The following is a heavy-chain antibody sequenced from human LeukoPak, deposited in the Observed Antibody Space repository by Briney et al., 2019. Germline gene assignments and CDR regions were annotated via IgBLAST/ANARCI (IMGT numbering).Heavy chain of an antibody. CDR2: IYHSGST. V-gene: IGHV4-38-2*02. J-gene: IGHJ6*03. CDR1: GYSISSGYY. CDR3: ARDGSYSYYYYYMDV. Sequence: SETLSLTCTVSGYSISSGYYWGWIRQPPGKGLEWIGSIYHSGSTYYNPSLKSRVTISVDTSKNQFSLKLSSVTAADTAVYYCARDGSYSYYYYYMDVWGKGTTVTISS. D-gene: IGHD1-26*01.